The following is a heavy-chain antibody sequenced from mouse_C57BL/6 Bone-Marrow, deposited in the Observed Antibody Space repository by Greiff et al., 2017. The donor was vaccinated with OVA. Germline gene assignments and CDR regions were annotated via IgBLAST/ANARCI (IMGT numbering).Heavy chain of an antibody. CDR1: GFNIKDDY. V-gene: IGHV14-4*01. CDR3: TTWGLAYYYAMDY. D-gene: IGHD1-1*01. CDR2: IDPENGDT. Sequence: EVQLQESGAELVRPGASVKLSCTASGFNIKDDYMHWVKQRPEQGLEWIGWIDPENGDTEYASKFQGKATITADTSSNTAYLQLSSLTSEDTAVYYCTTWGLAYYYAMDYWGQGTSVTVSS. J-gene: IGHJ4*01.